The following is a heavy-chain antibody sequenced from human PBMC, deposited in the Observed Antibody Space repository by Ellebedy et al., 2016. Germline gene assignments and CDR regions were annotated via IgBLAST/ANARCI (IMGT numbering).Heavy chain of an antibody. V-gene: IGHV3-23*01. D-gene: IGHD1-14*01. Sequence: GESLKISXTASGFNFNTFFMSWVRQAPGKGLEWVSTISAGSDTTRLADSVKGRFTISRDSSKNSVYLRMNNLRVDDTAVYYCRPGHYSDSWGQGTLVTVSS. CDR1: GFNFNTFF. J-gene: IGHJ4*02. CDR3: RPGHYSDS. CDR2: ISAGSDTT.